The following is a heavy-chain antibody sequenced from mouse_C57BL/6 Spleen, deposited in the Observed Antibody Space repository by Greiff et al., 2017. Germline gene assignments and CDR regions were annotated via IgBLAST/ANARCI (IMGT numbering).Heavy chain of an antibody. CDR1: GYTFTGYW. J-gene: IGHJ2*01. V-gene: IGHV1-9*01. CDR3: ARSPITTVVAKDFDY. D-gene: IGHD1-1*01. Sequence: QVQLQQSGAELMKPGASVKLSCKATGYTFTGYWIEWVKQRPGHGLEWIGEIFPGSGSTNYNEKFKGKATFTADTSSNTAYMQLSSLTTEDYAIYYCARSPITTVVAKDFDYWGQGTTLTVSS. CDR2: IFPGSGST.